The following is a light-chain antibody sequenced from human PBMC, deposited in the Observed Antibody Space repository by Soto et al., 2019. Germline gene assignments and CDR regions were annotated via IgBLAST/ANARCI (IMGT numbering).Light chain of an antibody. CDR3: QQSYGTSLT. CDR1: ESISMY. Sequence: DIQMTQSPSSLSASVGDRVISTCRASESISMYLNWYQQKPGKAPKVLIYAASSLQSGVPSRFSGSGSGTDFTLTITSLQPEDFATYFCQQSYGTSLTFGGGTKVDIK. J-gene: IGKJ4*01. V-gene: IGKV1-39*01. CDR2: AAS.